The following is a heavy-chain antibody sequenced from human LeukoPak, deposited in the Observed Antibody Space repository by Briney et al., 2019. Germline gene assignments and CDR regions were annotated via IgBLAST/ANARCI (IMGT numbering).Heavy chain of an antibody. CDR1: GFTFSNAW. Sequence: GGSLRLSCAASGFTFSNAWMSWVRQAPGKGLEWVASIKQDGREKYYVDSVKGRFTISRDNAKNSLYLQMNSLRADDTAVYYCARVAPYSITFGYSCYYMDVWGKGTTVSVSS. V-gene: IGHV3-7*01. CDR3: ARVAPYSITFGYSCYYMDV. CDR2: IKQDGREK. J-gene: IGHJ6*03. D-gene: IGHD1-26*01.